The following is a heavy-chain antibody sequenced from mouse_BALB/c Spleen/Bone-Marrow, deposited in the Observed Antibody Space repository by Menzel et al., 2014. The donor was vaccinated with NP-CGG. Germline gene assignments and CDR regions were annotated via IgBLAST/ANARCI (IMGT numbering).Heavy chain of an antibody. V-gene: IGHV1-9*01. CDR2: ILPGSGST. CDR1: GYTFSSYW. Sequence: QVQLQQSGAELMKPGASVKISCKATGYTFSSYWIEWVKQRPGHGLEWIGEILPGSGSTNYNEKFKGKATFTADTSSNTAYMQLSSLTPEDSALYVCAFVDFFSDYLYYWGQGTTLTVSS. J-gene: IGHJ2*01. CDR3: AFVDFFSDYLYY.